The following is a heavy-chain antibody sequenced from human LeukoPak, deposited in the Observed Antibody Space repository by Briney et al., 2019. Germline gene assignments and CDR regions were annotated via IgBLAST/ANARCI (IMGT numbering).Heavy chain of an antibody. D-gene: IGHD3-10*02. V-gene: IGHV3-30*04. J-gene: IGHJ4*02. CDR1: GYTFSSYA. CDR2: ISYDGSNK. CDR3: ARSYVRGGSGGYFDY. Sequence: GGSLRLSCAASGYTFSSYAMHWVRQAPGKGLEWVAVISYDGSNKYYADSVKGRFTISRDNSKNTLYLQMNSLRAEDTAVYYCARSYVRGGSGGYFDYWGQGTLVTVSS.